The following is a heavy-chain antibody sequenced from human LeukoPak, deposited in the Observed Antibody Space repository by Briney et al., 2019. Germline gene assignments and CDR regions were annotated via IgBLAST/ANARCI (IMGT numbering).Heavy chain of an antibody. CDR3: ARHGLPGPYPEGLFDP. D-gene: IGHD3-3*01. CDR2: IPYSGST. CDR1: GGSISSSNYF. Sequence: SETLSLTCTVSGGSISSSNYFWGWIRQPPGKGLEWIGSIPYSGSTYYNPSLQSRVTISRDTSKNQFSLKLSSVTAADTAVYYCARHGLPGPYPEGLFDPWGQGTLVTVSS. V-gene: IGHV4-39*01. J-gene: IGHJ5*02.